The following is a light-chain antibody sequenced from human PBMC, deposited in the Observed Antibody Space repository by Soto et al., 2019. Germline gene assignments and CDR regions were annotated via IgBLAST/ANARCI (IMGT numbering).Light chain of an antibody. CDR3: GTWDASLSAEI. J-gene: IGLJ2*01. Sequence: QSVLTQPPSVSAAPRQKVTISCSGSTSNIGNNYVSWYQQLPGTAPKLLIYDNNKRPSGIPDRFSGSRSGTSATLTISGLQTWDEADYYCGTWDASLSAEIFGGGTKLTVL. CDR1: TSNIGNNY. V-gene: IGLV1-51*01. CDR2: DNN.